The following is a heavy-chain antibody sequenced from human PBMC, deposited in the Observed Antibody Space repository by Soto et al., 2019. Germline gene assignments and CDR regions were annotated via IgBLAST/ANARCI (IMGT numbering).Heavy chain of an antibody. CDR3: ARVTMVIRDSDHFGVDV. CDR2: ISHSGTT. Sequence: KASETLSLTCLVSGFPISSTYSWGWIRQPPGKGLEWIGSISHSGTTSYSPSLTSRVSISVDTPKNQVSLKLTSVTAADTAVYFCARVTMVIRDSDHFGVDVWGHGTTVTVSS. V-gene: IGHV4-38-2*02. D-gene: IGHD4-17*01. CDR1: GFPISSTYS. J-gene: IGHJ6*02.